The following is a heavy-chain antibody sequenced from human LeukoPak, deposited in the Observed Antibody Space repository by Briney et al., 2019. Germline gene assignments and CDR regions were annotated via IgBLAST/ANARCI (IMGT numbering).Heavy chain of an antibody. D-gene: IGHD2-2*01. V-gene: IGHV1-2*02. CDR1: GYTFTDYY. Sequence: ASVKVSCKASGYTFTDYYMHWVRRAPGQGFEWMGWINPNDGDTNYAQKYQGRVTMTRSTSISTAHMELSRLRSDETAVYYCARANFLYCSSSTCLFDYWGQGTLVTVSS. J-gene: IGHJ4*02. CDR3: ARANFLYCSSSTCLFDY. CDR2: INPNDGDT.